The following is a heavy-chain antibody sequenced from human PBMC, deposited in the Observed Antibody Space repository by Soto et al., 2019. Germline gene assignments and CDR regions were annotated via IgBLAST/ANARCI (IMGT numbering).Heavy chain of an antibody. Sequence: QVQLVESGGGVVQPGRSLRLSCAASGFTFSTYGMHWVRQAPGKGLEWVAVIWYDGSNKYYADSVKGRFTISRDNSKNTLYLQMNSLRAEDTAVYYCARGEWYSGSYLYYFDYWGQGTLVTVSS. CDR2: IWYDGSNK. J-gene: IGHJ4*02. V-gene: IGHV3-33*01. CDR3: ARGEWYSGSYLYYFDY. CDR1: GFTFSTYG. D-gene: IGHD1-26*01.